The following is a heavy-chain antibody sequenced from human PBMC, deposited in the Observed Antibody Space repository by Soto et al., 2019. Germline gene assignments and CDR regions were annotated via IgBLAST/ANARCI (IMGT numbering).Heavy chain of an antibody. V-gene: IGHV3-30*18. CDR3: VKDRSDTWSFDY. D-gene: IGHD2-8*02. J-gene: IGHJ4*02. CDR2: VSHDGTLY. CDR1: GFIYSSCD. Sequence: QVQLVESGGGVVQPGRSLRLSCSASGFIYSSCDMHWVRQVPGKGLEWLAVVSHDGTLYPYADSVKGRFTISRDNSRKMLYLQMNSLRPDDTAVYYCVKDRSDTWSFDYWGQGTPVTVSS.